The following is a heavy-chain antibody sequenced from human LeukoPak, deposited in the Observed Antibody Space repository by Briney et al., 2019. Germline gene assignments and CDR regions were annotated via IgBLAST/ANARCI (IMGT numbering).Heavy chain of an antibody. CDR1: GLTFSSYG. D-gene: IGHD3-10*01. CDR2: ISYDGSNT. CDR3: AKPYYYGSRSYMDY. J-gene: IGHJ4*02. Sequence: GGSLRLSCAASGLTFSSYGMHWVRQAPGKGLEWVAVISYDGSNTYYADSVKGRFTISRDNSKNMLYLQMNSLRAEDTAVYYCAKPYYYGSRSYMDYWGQGTLVTVSS. V-gene: IGHV3-30*18.